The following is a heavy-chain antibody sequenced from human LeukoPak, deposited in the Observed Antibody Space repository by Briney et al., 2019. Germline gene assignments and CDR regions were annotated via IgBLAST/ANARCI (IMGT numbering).Heavy chain of an antibody. CDR1: GGSISSYY. V-gene: IGHV4-59*01. CDR2: TYYSGST. Sequence: KPSETLSLTCTVSGGSISSYYWSWIRQPPGKGLEWIGYTYYSGSTNYNPSLKSRVTISVDTSKNQFSLKLSSVTAADTAVYYCARVRSAFDIWGQGTMVTVSS. CDR3: ARVRSAFDI. J-gene: IGHJ3*02.